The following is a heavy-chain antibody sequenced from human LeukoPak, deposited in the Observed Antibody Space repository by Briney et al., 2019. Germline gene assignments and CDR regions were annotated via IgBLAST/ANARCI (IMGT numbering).Heavy chain of an antibody. J-gene: IGHJ6*03. CDR1: GYTFTSYY. D-gene: IGHD6-6*01. Sequence: ASVKVSCKASGYTFTSYYIHWVRQAPGQGLEWMGWINPNSGGTNYAQKFQGRVTMTRDTSISTAYMELSRLRSDDTAVYYCAREYSSSFYYYYYYMDVWGKGTTVTVSS. CDR3: AREYSSSFYYYYYYMDV. V-gene: IGHV1-2*02. CDR2: INPNSGGT.